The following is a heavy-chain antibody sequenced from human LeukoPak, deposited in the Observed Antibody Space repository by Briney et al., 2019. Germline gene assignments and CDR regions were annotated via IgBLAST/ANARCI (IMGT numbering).Heavy chain of an antibody. V-gene: IGHV3-23*01. Sequence: GGSLRLSCAASGFTFSSYAMSWVRQAPGKGLEWVSAISGSGGSTYYADSVKGRFTISRDNAKNSLYLQMNSLRAEDTAVYYCARAPEYCGGDCYSDYWGQGTLVTVSS. J-gene: IGHJ4*02. D-gene: IGHD2-21*02. CDR2: ISGSGGST. CDR1: GFTFSSYA. CDR3: ARAPEYCGGDCYSDY.